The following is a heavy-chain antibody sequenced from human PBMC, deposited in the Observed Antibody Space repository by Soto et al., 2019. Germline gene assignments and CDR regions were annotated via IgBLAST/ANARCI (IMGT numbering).Heavy chain of an antibody. CDR1: GYTFSNYG. J-gene: IGHJ6*03. V-gene: IGHV1-18*01. CDR2: ISGYNGNT. Sequence: ASVKVSCKASGYTFSNYGISWVRQAPGQGLEWMGWISGYNGNTNYAQKFQGRVTMTTDTSTSTAYMELRSLRSDDTAVYYCAGGVENGIYYYYYYYMDVWGKGTTVTVSS. CDR3: AGGVENGIYYYYYYYMDV. D-gene: IGHD1-20*01.